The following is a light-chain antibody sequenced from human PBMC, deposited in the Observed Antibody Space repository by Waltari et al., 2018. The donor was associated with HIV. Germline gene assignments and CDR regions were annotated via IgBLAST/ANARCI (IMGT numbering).Light chain of an antibody. V-gene: IGLV1-44*01. CDR3: ATWDDTLDGPV. Sequence: QSVLPQSPSASGTHGQRVPISCSGGTSNIGSNSVSLYQQVPGTAPQLFMFSNSLRPSGVPDRFSGAKSGTSASLAISGLQSEDEADYYCATWDDTLDGPVFGGGTRLTVL. J-gene: IGLJ3*02. CDR1: TSNIGSNS. CDR2: SNS.